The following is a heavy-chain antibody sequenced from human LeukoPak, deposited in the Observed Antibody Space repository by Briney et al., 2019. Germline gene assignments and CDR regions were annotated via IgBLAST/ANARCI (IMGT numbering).Heavy chain of an antibody. D-gene: IGHD3-3*01. CDR3: ARDPDYYDFWSGYLRGAFDI. J-gene: IGHJ3*02. CDR2: ISGSGGST. CDR1: GFTFSSYA. V-gene: IGHV3-23*01. Sequence: GGSLRLSCAASGFTFSSYAMSWVRQAPGKGLEWVSAISGSGGSTYYADSVKGRFTISRDNSKNTLYLQMNSLRAEDTAVYYCARDPDYYDFWSGYLRGAFDIWGQGTMVTVSS.